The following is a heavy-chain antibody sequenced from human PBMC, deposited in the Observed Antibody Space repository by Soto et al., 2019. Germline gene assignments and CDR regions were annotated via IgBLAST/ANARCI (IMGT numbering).Heavy chain of an antibody. V-gene: IGHV3-23*01. J-gene: IGHJ4*02. CDR3: ATHSWDH. CDR2: ISGSGGDI. CDR1: GLTFSRAD. Sequence: EVQLSESGGGLVQPGGSLRLSCAASGLTFSRADLSWVCQAPGKGLEWVSAISGSGGDIHYADSVKGRFTVSRDNPKNTLFLQMSSLRVEDTAIYYCATHSWDHWGQGTLVTVSS.